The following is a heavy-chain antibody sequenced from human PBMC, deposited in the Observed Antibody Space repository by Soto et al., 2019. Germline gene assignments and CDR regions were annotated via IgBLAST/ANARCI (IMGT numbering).Heavy chain of an antibody. J-gene: IGHJ3*02. Sequence: PGGSLRLSCAASGFTFISYGMHWVRQAPGKGLEWVAVISYDGSNKYYADSVKGRFTISRDNSKNTLYLQMNSLRAEDTAVYYCAKRGGYYDSSGYYGDAFDIWGQGTMVTVSS. V-gene: IGHV3-30*18. CDR2: ISYDGSNK. CDR3: AKRGGYYDSSGYYGDAFDI. CDR1: GFTFISYG. D-gene: IGHD3-22*01.